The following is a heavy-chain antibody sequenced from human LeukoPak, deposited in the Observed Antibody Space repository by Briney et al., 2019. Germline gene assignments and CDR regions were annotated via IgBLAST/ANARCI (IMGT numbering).Heavy chain of an antibody. V-gene: IGHV4-34*01. CDR2: INHRRST. CDR1: GGSFSGYY. Sequence: SETLSLTCAVYGGSFSGYYWTWVRQPPGKGLEWIGEINHRRSTKYSPSLKSRVTISVDTSKNQFSLRLSSVTAADTAVYYCARRVGRWFGERAYYYNYMDVWGKGTTVTISS. J-gene: IGHJ6*03. CDR3: ARRVGRWFGERAYYYNYMDV. D-gene: IGHD3-10*01.